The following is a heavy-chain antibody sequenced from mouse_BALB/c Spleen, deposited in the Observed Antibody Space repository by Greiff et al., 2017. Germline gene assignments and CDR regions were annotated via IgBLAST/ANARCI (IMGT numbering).Heavy chain of an antibody. CDR3: ARGDTTAQFAY. V-gene: IGHV3-2*02. J-gene: IGHJ3*01. D-gene: IGHD1-2*01. CDR2: ISYSGST. Sequence: DVQLVESGPGLVKPSQSLSLTCTVTGYSITSDYAWNWIRQFPGNKLEWMGYISYSGSTSYNPSLKSRISITRDTSKNQFFLQLNSVTTEDTATYYCARGDTTAQFAYWGQGTLVTVSA. CDR1: GYSITSDYA.